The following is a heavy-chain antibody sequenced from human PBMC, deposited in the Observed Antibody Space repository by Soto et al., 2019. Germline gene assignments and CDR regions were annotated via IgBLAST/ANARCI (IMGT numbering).Heavy chain of an antibody. CDR1: GYSFTRYG. V-gene: IGHV1-18*01. Sequence: QVQLVQSWAEVKKPGASVKVSCKSSGYSFTRYGISCVRQAPGQGLEWMGWISGYNANTNYPEHIKGRVTLTTETYKSTAYMEVRNLISDDTDVYYCARMGDVPYYSYGLDVWGQGTTVTVSS. J-gene: IGHJ6*02. CDR2: ISGYNANT. D-gene: IGHD3-16*01. CDR3: ARMGDVPYYSYGLDV.